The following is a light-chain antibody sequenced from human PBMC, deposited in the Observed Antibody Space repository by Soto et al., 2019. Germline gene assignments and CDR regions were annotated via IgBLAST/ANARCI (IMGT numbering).Light chain of an antibody. CDR1: NSNIGRND. CDR2: SND. J-gene: IGLJ2*01. CDR3: AAWDDTLRARV. Sequence: QSVLAQSTSASGTPGQRVTISCSGSNSNIGRNDVTWYQQVPGTAPQCLIYSNDQRPSGVPDRISGSRSGTSASLAISGLQSGDEAEYYCAAWDDTLRARVFGGGTQLTVL. V-gene: IGLV1-44*01.